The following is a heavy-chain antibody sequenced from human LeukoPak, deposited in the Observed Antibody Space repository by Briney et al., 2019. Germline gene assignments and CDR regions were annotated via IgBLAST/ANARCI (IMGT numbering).Heavy chain of an antibody. J-gene: IGHJ4*02. D-gene: IGHD2-21*02. CDR1: GGTFSSYS. V-gene: IGHV1-69*13. Sequence: ASVNVSCKASGGTFSSYSISWVRQAPGQGLEWMGGIIPIFGTANYAQKFQGRVTITADESTSTAYMELSSLRSEDTAVYYCAIAYCGGDCLPFDYWGQGTLVTVSS. CDR2: IIPIFGTA. CDR3: AIAYCGGDCLPFDY.